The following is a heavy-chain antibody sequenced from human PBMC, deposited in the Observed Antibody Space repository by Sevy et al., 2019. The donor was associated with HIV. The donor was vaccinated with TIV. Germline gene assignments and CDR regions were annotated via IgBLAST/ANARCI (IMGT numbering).Heavy chain of an antibody. CDR2: ISAYNGNT. CDR1: GYTFTSYG. Sequence: ASVKVSCKASGYTFTSYGISWVRQAPGQGLEWMGWISAYNGNTNYAQKLQGRVTMTTDTSTSTAYMELRSLRSDDTAVYYCARGRLDFWSGFLPDPWGQGTLVTVSS. CDR3: ARGRLDFWSGFLPDP. D-gene: IGHD3-3*01. V-gene: IGHV1-18*01. J-gene: IGHJ5*02.